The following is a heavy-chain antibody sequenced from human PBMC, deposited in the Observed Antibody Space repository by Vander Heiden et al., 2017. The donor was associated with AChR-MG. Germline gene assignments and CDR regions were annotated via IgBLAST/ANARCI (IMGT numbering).Heavy chain of an antibody. CDR2: IYYSGST. CDR3: ARESRLYSSSWVDV. J-gene: IGHJ6*04. CDR1: GGSISSYY. Sequence: QVQLQESGPGLVKPSETLSLTCTVSGGSISSYYWSWIRQPPGKGLEWIGYIYYSGSTNYNPSLKSRVTISVDTSKNQFSLKLSSVTAADTAVYYCARESRLYSSSWVDVWGKGTTVTVSS. D-gene: IGHD6-13*01. V-gene: IGHV4-59*01.